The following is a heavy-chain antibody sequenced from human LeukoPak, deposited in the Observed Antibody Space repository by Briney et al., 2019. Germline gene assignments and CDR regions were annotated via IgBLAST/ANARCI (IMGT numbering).Heavy chain of an antibody. CDR3: AIGELNAGIFAAP. V-gene: IGHV4-61*01. CDR2: IYYSGST. J-gene: IGHJ5*02. D-gene: IGHD1-7*01. Sequence: PSETLSLTCTVSGGSVSSGSYYWSWIRQPPGKGLEWIGYIYYSGSTNYNPSLKSRVTISVDTSKNQFSLKVTSVTAAITPVYYCAIGELNAGIFAAPWGQGTLVTVSS. CDR1: GGSVSSGSYY.